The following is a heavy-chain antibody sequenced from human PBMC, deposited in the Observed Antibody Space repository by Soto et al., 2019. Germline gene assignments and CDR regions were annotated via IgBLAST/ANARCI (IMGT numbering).Heavy chain of an antibody. CDR2: IIPIFGTA. CDR1: GGTFSSYA. J-gene: IGHJ4*02. Sequence: QVQLVQSGAEVKKPGSSVKVSCKASGGTFSSYAISWVRQAPGQGLEWMGGIIPIFGTANYAQKFQGRVTVTADESTSKAYMELSSLRSEDTAVYYCARDKYCSSTSCYTMGYFDYWGQGTLVTVSS. V-gene: IGHV1-69*01. CDR3: ARDKYCSSTSCYTMGYFDY. D-gene: IGHD2-2*02.